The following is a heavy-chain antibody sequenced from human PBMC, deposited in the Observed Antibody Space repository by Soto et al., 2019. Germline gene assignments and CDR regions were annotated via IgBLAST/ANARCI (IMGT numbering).Heavy chain of an antibody. Sequence: QVQLVQSGAEVKKPGSSVRVSCKTSGGTFSSYAISWVRQAPGQGLVWMGGIIPIFDTPNYAQRFQGRVTITADKSTSTAYMELSSPTSEDTAVYYCARGVSAYYYDTTGYSTPYYFDYWGQGTLVTVSS. CDR1: GGTFSSYA. CDR3: ARGVSAYYYDTTGYSTPYYFDY. CDR2: IIPIFDTP. V-gene: IGHV1-69*06. D-gene: IGHD3-22*01. J-gene: IGHJ4*02.